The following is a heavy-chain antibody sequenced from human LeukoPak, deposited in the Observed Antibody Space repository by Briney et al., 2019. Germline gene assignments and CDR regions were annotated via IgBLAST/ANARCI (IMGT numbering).Heavy chain of an antibody. CDR1: GFTFTTYTM. CDR3: ARYGGHFDY. Sequence: GSLRLSCAASGFTFTTYTMNWVRQPPGKGLEWIGEIYHSGSTNYNPSLKSRVTISVDKSKNQFSLKLSSVTAADTAVYYCARYGGHFDYWGQGTLVTVSS. D-gene: IGHD4-23*01. J-gene: IGHJ4*02. CDR2: IYHSGST. V-gene: IGHV4-4*02.